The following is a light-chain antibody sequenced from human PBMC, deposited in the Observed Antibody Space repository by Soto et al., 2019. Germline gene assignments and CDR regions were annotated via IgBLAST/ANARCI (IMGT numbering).Light chain of an antibody. CDR3: QKYNSVPFT. J-gene: IGKJ3*01. CDR2: GAS. CDR1: LGISNL. V-gene: IGKV1-27*01. Sequence: VQMTQSPSSLSASVGDRVTITCRASLGISNLLAWYQQKPGKVPKLLIYGASTLQSGVPSRFSGSGSVTDFTLTISILQPEDVATYFCQKYNSVPFTFGPGTKVDIK.